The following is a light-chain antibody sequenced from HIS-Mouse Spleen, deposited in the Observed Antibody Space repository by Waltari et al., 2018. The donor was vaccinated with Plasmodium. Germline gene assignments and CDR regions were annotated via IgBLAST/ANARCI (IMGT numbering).Light chain of an antibody. CDR2: EDS. CDR3: YSTDSSGNHRV. V-gene: IGLV3-10*01. CDR1: DLPTKS. J-gene: IGLJ3*02. Sequence: SYELTQPPSVSVSPGQTARITCAGDDLPTKSAYWYQQKSGPSPVLVIYEDSKRPSGIPERFSGSSSGTMATLTISGAQVEDEADYYCYSTDSSGNHRVFGGGTKLTVL.